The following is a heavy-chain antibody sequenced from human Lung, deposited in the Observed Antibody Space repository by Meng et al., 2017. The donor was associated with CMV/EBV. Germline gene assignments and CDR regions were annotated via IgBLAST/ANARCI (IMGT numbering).Heavy chain of an antibody. J-gene: IGHJ4*02. CDR1: GFTFSNAW. Sequence: GESXKISCAASGFTFSNAWMSWVRQAPGKGLEWVGRIKNKFDGETTDYAAPVKGRFTISRDDSKNTLYLQMNSLKTEDTAVYYCIRTGSYGYWGQGTLVTVSS. CDR3: IRTGSYGY. V-gene: IGHV3-15*01. D-gene: IGHD1-26*01. CDR2: IKNKFDGETT.